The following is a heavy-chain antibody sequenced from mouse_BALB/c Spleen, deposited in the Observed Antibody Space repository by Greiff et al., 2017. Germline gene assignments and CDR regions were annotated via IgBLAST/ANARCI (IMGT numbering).Heavy chain of an antibody. V-gene: IGHV5-6-3*01. CDR1: GFTFSSYG. D-gene: IGHD3-2*01. CDR3: ARDEGTARATGFAY. J-gene: IGHJ3*01. Sequence: EVMLVESGGGLVQPGGSLKLSCAASGFTFSSYGMSWVRQTPDKRLELVATINSNGGSTYYPDSVKGRFTISRDNAKNTLYLQMSSLKSEDTAMYYCARDEGTARATGFAYWGQGTLVTVSA. CDR2: INSNGGST.